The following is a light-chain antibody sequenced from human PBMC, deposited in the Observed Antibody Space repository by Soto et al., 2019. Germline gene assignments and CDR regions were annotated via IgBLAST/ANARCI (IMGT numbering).Light chain of an antibody. Sequence: SSELTQPPSVSVSPGQTASITCSGEKLGDKYACWYQQKPGQSPVLVIYQDSKRPSGIPERFSGSNSGNTATLTISGTQAMDEADYYCQAWDSSTPVVFGGGTKLTVL. J-gene: IGLJ2*01. CDR1: KLGDKY. CDR3: QAWDSSTPVV. CDR2: QDS. V-gene: IGLV3-1*01.